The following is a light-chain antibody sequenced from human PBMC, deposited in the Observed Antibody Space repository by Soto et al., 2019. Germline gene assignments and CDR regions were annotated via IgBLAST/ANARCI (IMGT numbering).Light chain of an antibody. CDR1: SSNIGSNA. Sequence: QSALTQPPSASGTPGQRVAISCSGSSSNIGSNAVNWYQQLPGEAPKLLIYKNNLRPSGVPDRFSGSKSGASASLAISGLQSEDESHYYCGAWDDSLKGLVFGGGTKLTVL. J-gene: IGLJ3*02. CDR2: KNN. V-gene: IGLV1-44*01. CDR3: GAWDDSLKGLV.